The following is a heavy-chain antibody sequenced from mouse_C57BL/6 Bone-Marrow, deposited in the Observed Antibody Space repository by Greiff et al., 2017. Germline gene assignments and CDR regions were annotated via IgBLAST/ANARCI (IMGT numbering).Heavy chain of an antibody. Sequence: QVQLQQSGPELVKPGASVKISCKASGYTFTDYYINWVKQRPGQGLEWIGWIFPGSGSTYYNEKFKGKATLTVDKSSSTAYMLLSSLTSEDSAVYFCASPPTTPYWYFDVWGTGTTVTVSS. V-gene: IGHV1-75*01. D-gene: IGHD1-1*01. J-gene: IGHJ1*03. CDR2: IFPGSGST. CDR1: GYTFTDYY. CDR3: ASPPTTPYWYFDV.